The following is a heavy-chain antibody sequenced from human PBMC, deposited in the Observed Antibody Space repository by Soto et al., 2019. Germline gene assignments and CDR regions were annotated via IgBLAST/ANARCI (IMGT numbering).Heavy chain of an antibody. V-gene: IGHV3-23*01. CDR3: AKDHAVYSGYDYYYGMDV. Sequence: PGGSLRLSCAVSGFTFSSYAMTWVRQAPGKGLEWVSSISGSGLTTYYADSVKGRFAISRDNAKNTLYLQINSLRAEDTAVYYYAKDHAVYSGYDYYYGMDVWGPGTTVTVSS. CDR1: GFTFSSYA. D-gene: IGHD5-12*01. J-gene: IGHJ6*02. CDR2: ISGSGLTT.